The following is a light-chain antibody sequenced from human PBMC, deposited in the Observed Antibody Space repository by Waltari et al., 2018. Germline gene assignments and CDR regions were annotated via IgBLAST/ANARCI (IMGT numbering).Light chain of an antibody. CDR3: QSYDGTLGGLYV. J-gene: IGLJ1*01. CDR1: RPNIGAGHG. V-gene: IGLV1-40*01. Sequence: QSVLTQSPSVSGAPGQRVTTSCSGSRPNIGAGHGGHWYQQFPGRAPKLLIFENNNRPSGVPDRFSGSKSGTSASLVITGLQAEDEADYYCQSYDGTLGGLYVFGSGTAVTVL. CDR2: ENN.